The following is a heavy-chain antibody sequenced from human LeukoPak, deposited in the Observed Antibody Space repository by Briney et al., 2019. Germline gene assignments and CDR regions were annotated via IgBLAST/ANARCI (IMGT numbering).Heavy chain of an antibody. V-gene: IGHV1-18*01. CDR3: ARVFTIFGVVITYYMDV. CDR2: ISTYNGNT. Sequence: ASVKVSCKPSGHSFSNYGISWVRQAPGRGLEWMGWISTYNGNTNYAQKFQGRVTMTTDTSTSTAYMELRSLRFDDTAVYYCARVFTIFGVVITYYMDVWGQGTTVTVSS. D-gene: IGHD3-3*01. J-gene: IGHJ6*03. CDR1: GHSFSNYG.